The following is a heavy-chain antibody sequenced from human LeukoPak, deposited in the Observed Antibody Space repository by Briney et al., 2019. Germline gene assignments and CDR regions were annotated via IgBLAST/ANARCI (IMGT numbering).Heavy chain of an antibody. D-gene: IGHD4-17*01. Sequence: GGSLRLSCAASGFTFDDYAINWLRQAPGKGLEWVSGISWNSGKIGYVDSARGRFTISRDNAKNSVYLQMNSLRPEDTALYYCAKDMGGDYGDYLAIDSWGQGTLVIVSS. CDR3: AKDMGGDYGDYLAIDS. V-gene: IGHV3-9*01. J-gene: IGHJ4*02. CDR1: GFTFDDYA. CDR2: ISWNSGKI.